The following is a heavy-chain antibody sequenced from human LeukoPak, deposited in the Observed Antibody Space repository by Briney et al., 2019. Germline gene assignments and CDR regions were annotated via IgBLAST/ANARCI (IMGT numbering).Heavy chain of an antibody. D-gene: IGHD2-2*01. CDR2: ISGSGDST. CDR3: ARGGPAALSPYIGLFDY. CDR1: GFTFSSYA. Sequence: GGSLRLSCAASGFTFSSYAMSWVRQAPGKGLEWVSAISGSGDSTYYADSVKGRFTISRDNAKNSLYLQMNSLRAEDTAVYYCARGGPAALSPYIGLFDYWGQGTLVTVSS. J-gene: IGHJ4*02. V-gene: IGHV3-23*01.